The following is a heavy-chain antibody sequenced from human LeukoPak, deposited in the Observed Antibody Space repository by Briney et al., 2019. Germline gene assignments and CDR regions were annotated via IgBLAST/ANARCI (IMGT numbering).Heavy chain of an antibody. CDR1: GFTFSSYS. D-gene: IGHD2-15*01. J-gene: IGHJ4*02. Sequence: GGSLRLSCAASGFTFSSYSMNWVRQAPGKGLEWVSSISSSSSYIYYADSVKGRFTISRDNAKNSLYLQMNSLRAEDTAVYYCAKYCSGGSCLDYWGQGTLVTVSS. CDR3: AKYCSGGSCLDY. V-gene: IGHV3-21*01. CDR2: ISSSSSYI.